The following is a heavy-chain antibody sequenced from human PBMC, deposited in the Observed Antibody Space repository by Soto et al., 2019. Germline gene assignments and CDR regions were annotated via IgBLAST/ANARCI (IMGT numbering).Heavy chain of an antibody. Sequence: ASLKVSCKASGYSFSSYGRTWVRQAPGQGIEGMGWISPSSGETNYAQKFQGRVTVTTDTSTTTTYLELRSLKSDDTSVYYCARDCHPRFPDSGPGTLVTVSS. D-gene: IGHD2-21*01. J-gene: IGHJ4*02. CDR1: GYSFSSYG. V-gene: IGHV1-18*01. CDR3: ARDCHPRFPD. CDR2: ISPSSGET.